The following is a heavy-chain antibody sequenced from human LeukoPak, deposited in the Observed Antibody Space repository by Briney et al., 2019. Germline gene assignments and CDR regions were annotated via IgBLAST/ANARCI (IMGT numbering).Heavy chain of an antibody. CDR3: ARVGGYCSSTSCRNKGLYDY. CDR1: GGSFSGYY. Sequence: SETLSLACAVYGGSFSGYYWSWIRQPPGKWLEWIGEINHSGSTNYNPSLKSRVTISVDTSKNQFSLKLSSVTAADTAVYYCARVGGYCSSTSCRNKGLYDYWGQGTLVTVSS. V-gene: IGHV4-34*01. D-gene: IGHD2-2*01. CDR2: INHSGST. J-gene: IGHJ4*02.